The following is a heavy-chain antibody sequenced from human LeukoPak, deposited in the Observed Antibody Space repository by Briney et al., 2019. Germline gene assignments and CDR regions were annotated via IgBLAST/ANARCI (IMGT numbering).Heavy chain of an antibody. V-gene: IGHV1-2*02. CDR2: INPDSGAT. Sequence: VASVTVSCKASGYIFIDHYMHWVRQAPGQGLEWMGWINPDSGATNYAQKFQGGVTMTRDTSISTAYMELSGLRSDDTAVYYCARTGDPAYDAFDIWGQGTLVTVSS. CDR1: GYIFIDHY. J-gene: IGHJ3*02. D-gene: IGHD7-27*01. CDR3: ARTGDPAYDAFDI.